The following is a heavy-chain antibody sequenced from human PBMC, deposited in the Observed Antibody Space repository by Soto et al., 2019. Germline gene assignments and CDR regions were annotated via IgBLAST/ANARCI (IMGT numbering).Heavy chain of an antibody. J-gene: IGHJ5*02. D-gene: IGHD1-1*01. V-gene: IGHV1-18*04. CDR3: ARLGYYNRVNWFDP. CDR2: ISAYNGNT. CDR1: CFTFSNYG. Sequence: APGEGSCKASCFTFSNYGIKWGRQAPGQGLEWMGWISAYNGNTNYAQKLQGRVTMTTDTSTSTAYMELRSLRSDDTAVYYCARLGYYNRVNWFDPSGQGTLVTVSS.